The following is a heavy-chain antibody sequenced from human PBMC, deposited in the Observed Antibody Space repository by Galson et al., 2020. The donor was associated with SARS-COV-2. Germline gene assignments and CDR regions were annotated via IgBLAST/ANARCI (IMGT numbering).Heavy chain of an antibody. V-gene: IGHV3-7*01. CDR1: AFSFSNYW. CDR2: IKQDGSEK. J-gene: IGHJ1*01. CDR3: ARGSIYYDFWSGRAEYFQH. D-gene: IGHD3-3*01. Sequence: CRGSAFSFSNYWMNWVRQAPGKGLEWVANIKQDGSEKFYVESVKGRFTVSRDNTQNSLYLQMNNLRVEDTAVYFCARGSIYYDFWSGRAEYFQHWGQGTLVTLSS.